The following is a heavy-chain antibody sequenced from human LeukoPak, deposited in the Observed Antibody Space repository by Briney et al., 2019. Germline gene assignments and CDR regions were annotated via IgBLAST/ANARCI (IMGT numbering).Heavy chain of an antibody. CDR2: ISYDGSNK. J-gene: IGHJ4*02. D-gene: IGHD3-22*01. Sequence: GGSLRLSCAASGFTFSLFAMHWVRQAPGKGLEWVAVISYDGSNKYNADSVKGRFTISRDNSKNTLYLQMNSLRAEDTAVYYCAKDPKYYYDSSGYYLGGQGTLVTVSS. V-gene: IGHV3-30-3*01. CDR1: GFTFSLFA. CDR3: AKDPKYYYDSSGYYL.